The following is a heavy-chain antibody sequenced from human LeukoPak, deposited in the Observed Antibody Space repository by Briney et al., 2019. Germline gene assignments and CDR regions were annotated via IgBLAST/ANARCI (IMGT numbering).Heavy chain of an antibody. CDR2: ISGSGGST. J-gene: IGHJ4*02. CDR1: GFTFSSYA. D-gene: IGHD3-22*01. V-gene: IGHV3-23*01. CDR3: AKDEGVKDYYDSSGYYYG. Sequence: PGGSLRLSCAASGFTFSSYAMSWVRQAPGKGLEWVSAISGSGGSTYYAGSVKGRFTISRDNSKNTLYLQMNSLRAEDTAVYYCAKDEGVKDYYDSSGYYYGWGQGTLVTVSS.